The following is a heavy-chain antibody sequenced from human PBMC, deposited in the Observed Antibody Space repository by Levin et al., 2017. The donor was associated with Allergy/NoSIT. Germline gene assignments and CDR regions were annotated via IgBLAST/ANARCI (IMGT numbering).Heavy chain of an antibody. CDR2: IKHDGSDT. D-gene: IGHD6-19*01. Sequence: GGSLRLSCTASGFIFSDHYMAWVRQAPGRGLEWVANIKHDGSDTRYLDSVRGRFTISRDNARNSLDLQMNSLRAEDTAVYYGARWSHVVTGTPGIDYWGQGTLVTVSS. V-gene: IGHV3-7*01. CDR3: ARWSHVVTGTPGIDY. J-gene: IGHJ4*02. CDR1: GFIFSDHY.